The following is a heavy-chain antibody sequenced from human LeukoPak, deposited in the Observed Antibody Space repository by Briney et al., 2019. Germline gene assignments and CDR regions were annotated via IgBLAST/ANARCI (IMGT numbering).Heavy chain of an antibody. D-gene: IGHD6-13*01. Sequence: GESLKVSCKASGYTFTDYYMHWVRQAPGQGLEWMGWINPNSGGTNYAQKFQGRVTMTTDTSISTAYMEVSRLRSDDTAVYYCARVRIGQQLDKYYYYAMDVWGQGTTVTVSS. CDR3: ARVRIGQQLDKYYYYAMDV. J-gene: IGHJ6*02. CDR2: INPNSGGT. CDR1: GYTFTDYY. V-gene: IGHV1-2*02.